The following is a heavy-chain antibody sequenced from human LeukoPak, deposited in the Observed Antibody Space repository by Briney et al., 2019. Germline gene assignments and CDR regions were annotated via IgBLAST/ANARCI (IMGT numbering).Heavy chain of an antibody. J-gene: IGHJ4*02. CDR2: IGGSGSPI. CDR1: GFTFSEYY. V-gene: IGHV3-11*01. CDR3: VRRDPSQFFPD. Sequence: PGGSLRLSCAASGFTFSEYYMTWVRQAPGKGLEWNSSIGGSGSPIYYADSVKGRFTISRNNGKNSLYLEMNSLRGGDTAMYFGVRRDPSQFFPDWGQGTLVTVSS. D-gene: IGHD2-8*01.